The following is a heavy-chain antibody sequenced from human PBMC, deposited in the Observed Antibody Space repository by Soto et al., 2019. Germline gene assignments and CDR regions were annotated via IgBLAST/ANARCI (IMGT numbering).Heavy chain of an antibody. CDR3: ARNGTYGTSLSHYTGMDV. D-gene: IGHD1-1*01. Sequence: QVQLVQSGAEVKEPGSSVRVSCKASGGSFSNFIMNWVRQTPGQGLEWMGGIVPMLGTPTYAEKFKGRVTISATGLTSTAYMELTSLRSEDTAIYYCARNGTYGTSLSHYTGMDVWGQGTTVTVS. CDR1: GGSFSNFI. J-gene: IGHJ6*02. CDR2: IVPMLGTP. V-gene: IGHV1-69*16.